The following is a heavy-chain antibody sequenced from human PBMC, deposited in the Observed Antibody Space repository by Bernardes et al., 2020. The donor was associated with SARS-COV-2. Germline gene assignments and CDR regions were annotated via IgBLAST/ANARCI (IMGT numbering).Heavy chain of an antibody. D-gene: IGHD2-8*02. V-gene: IGHV1-24*01. J-gene: IGHJ1*01. CDR1: GSTLSVLS. CDR3: ATDSIFVVVVYALTH. Sequence: ASVKVSCKVSGSTLSVLSMHWVRQVPGKGLEWMGGPDPVYGEKIYAQKFQGRVTLTEDTSTDTAYMELSNLRSDDTAVYYFATDSIFVVVVYALTHWGQCALVTVSS. CDR2: PDPVYGEK.